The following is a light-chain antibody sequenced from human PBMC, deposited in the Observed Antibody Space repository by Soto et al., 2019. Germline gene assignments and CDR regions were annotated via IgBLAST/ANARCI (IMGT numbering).Light chain of an antibody. CDR1: SSNIGNRY. CDR3: GTWDSSLSAYV. V-gene: IGLV1-51*01. Sequence: QSVLTQPPSVSAAPGQKVTISCSGSSSNIGNRYVSWYQQLPRTAPKLLIYDNNKRPSGISDRFSGSKSGTSATLGITGLQTGDEADYYCGTWDSSLSAYVFGTGTKLTVL. CDR2: DNN. J-gene: IGLJ1*01.